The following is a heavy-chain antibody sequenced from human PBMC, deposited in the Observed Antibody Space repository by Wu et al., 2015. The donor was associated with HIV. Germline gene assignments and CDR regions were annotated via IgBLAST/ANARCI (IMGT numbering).Heavy chain of an antibody. J-gene: IGHJ5*01. Sequence: QAQLVQSGPEAKRPGASVKVSCKASYILTSNPIGWVRQAPGQRLEWMGWMNPANGHIQPAQKFQGRIKMSTDNSAHTAYMELRSLTSDDAAIYFCARVQFDPKYYTYFDLWGQGTLVTVSS. CDR3: ARVQFDPKYYTYFDL. D-gene: IGHD3-10*01. CDR2: MNPANGHI. CDR1: YILTSNP. V-gene: IGHV1-18*01.